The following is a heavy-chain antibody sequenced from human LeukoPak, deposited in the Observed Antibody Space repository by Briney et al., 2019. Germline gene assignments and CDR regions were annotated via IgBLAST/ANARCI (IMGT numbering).Heavy chain of an antibody. Sequence: ASVKVSCKASGYTFTGYYMHWVRQAPGQGLEWMGWINPNSGGTNYAQKFQGRVTMTRDTSISTAYMELSRLRSDDTAVYYCARDRTVTTGADGYYYYMDVWGQGTMVTVSS. D-gene: IGHD4-17*01. J-gene: IGHJ6*03. CDR3: ARDRTVTTGADGYYYYMDV. V-gene: IGHV1-2*02. CDR2: INPNSGGT. CDR1: GYTFTGYY.